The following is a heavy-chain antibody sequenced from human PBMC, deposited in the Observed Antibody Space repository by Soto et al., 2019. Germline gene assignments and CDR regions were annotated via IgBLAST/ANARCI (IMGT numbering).Heavy chain of an antibody. CDR1: GGSISSSSYY. D-gene: IGHD2-15*01. CDR3: ARHRSEYCSGGSCYSFSPSWYFDL. V-gene: IGHV4-39*01. J-gene: IGHJ2*01. Sequence: QLQLQESGPGLVKPSETLSLTCTVSGGSISSSSYYWGWIRQPPGKGLEWIGSIYYSGSTYYNPSLKSRVTISVDTSKNQFSLKLSSVTAADTAVYYCARHRSEYCSGGSCYSFSPSWYFDLWGRGTLVTVSS. CDR2: IYYSGST.